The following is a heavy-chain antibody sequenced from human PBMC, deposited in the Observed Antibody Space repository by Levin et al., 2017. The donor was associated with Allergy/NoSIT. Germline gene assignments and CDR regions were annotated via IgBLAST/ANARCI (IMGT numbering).Heavy chain of an antibody. V-gene: IGHV1-69*06. D-gene: IGHD2-15*01. CDR2: IIPIFDTA. CDR3: ARALQMYCSGGSCYSWFDP. Sequence: KRGESLKISCKASGGTFSSYGINWVRQAPGQGLEWMGGIIPIFDTAKYAQKFQDRVTITADKSTSTAYMELSSLRSEDTAVYYCARALQMYCSGGSCYSWFDPWGQGTLVSVSS. CDR1: GGTFSSYG. J-gene: IGHJ5*02.